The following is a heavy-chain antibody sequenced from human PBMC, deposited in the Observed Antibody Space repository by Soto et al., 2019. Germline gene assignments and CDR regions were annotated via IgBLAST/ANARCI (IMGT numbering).Heavy chain of an antibody. J-gene: IGHJ6*02. Sequence: QVQLVQSAAEVKKPGASVRVSCKASGYTFIRYGIAWVRQAPGQGLEWMGWISPYNDYTIYAQKLQGRVTMTADTSTRTVYMELRGLKSDDTAVYSGARGGYYDNTWGKLSHYGLDVWGQGTSVTVSS. V-gene: IGHV1-18*01. CDR2: ISPYNDYT. CDR1: GYTFIRYG. D-gene: IGHD3-16*01. CDR3: ARGGYYDNTWGKLSHYGLDV.